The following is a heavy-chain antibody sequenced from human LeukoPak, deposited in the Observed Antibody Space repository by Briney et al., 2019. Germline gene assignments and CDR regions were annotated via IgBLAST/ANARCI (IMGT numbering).Heavy chain of an antibody. J-gene: IGHJ3*02. CDR1: GFTVSNNF. CDR2: ISSSGSTI. Sequence: PGGSLRLSCAASGFTVSNNFMTWVRQAPGKGPEWVSYISSSGSTIYYADSVKGRFTISRDNAKNSLYLQMNSLRAEDTAVYYCARAAGIRSYFRAFDIWGQGTMVTVSS. CDR3: ARAAGIRSYFRAFDI. V-gene: IGHV3-11*04. D-gene: IGHD1-26*01.